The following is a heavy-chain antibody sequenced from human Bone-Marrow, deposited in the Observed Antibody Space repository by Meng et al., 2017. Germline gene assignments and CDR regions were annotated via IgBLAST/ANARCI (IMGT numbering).Heavy chain of an antibody. Sequence: SETLSLTCTVSGGSISSSSYYWGWIRQPPGKGLEWIGSIYYSGSTYYNPSLKSRVTISVDTSKNQFSLKLSSVTAADTAVYYCARVAAVAGMWFDPWGHGTLVTVSS. V-gene: IGHV4-39*07. CDR2: IYYSGST. J-gene: IGHJ5*02. CDR1: GGSISSSSYY. D-gene: IGHD6-19*01. CDR3: ARVAAVAGMWFDP.